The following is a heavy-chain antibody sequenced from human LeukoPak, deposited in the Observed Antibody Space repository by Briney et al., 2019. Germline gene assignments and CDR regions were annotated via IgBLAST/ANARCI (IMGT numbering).Heavy chain of an antibody. CDR3: ASVTVTTWAPDGHMDV. CDR2: IIPMFGTT. J-gene: IGHJ6*03. D-gene: IGHD4-11*01. Sequence: SVKVSCKASGGTFSNYAISWVRQAPGQGLEWMGRIIPMFGTTNYAQKFQGRVTITTDESTSTAYMEVNSLRIEDTAVYYCASVTVTTWAPDGHMDVWGKGTTVTVSS. V-gene: IGHV1-69*05. CDR1: GGTFSNYA.